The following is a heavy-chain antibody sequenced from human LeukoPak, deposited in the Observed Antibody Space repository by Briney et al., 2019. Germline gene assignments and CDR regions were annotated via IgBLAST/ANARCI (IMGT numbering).Heavy chain of an antibody. CDR1: GGSISSYY. J-gene: IGHJ4*02. D-gene: IGHD6-13*01. V-gene: IGHV4-59*08. CDR2: IYYSGST. Sequence: PSETLSLTCTVSGGSISSYYWSCIRQPPGKGVEWIGYIYYSGSTNYNPSLKSRVTISVDTSKNQFSLKLSSVTAADTAVYYCARHGRGAAAGSDYWGQGTLVTVSS. CDR3: ARHGRGAAAGSDY.